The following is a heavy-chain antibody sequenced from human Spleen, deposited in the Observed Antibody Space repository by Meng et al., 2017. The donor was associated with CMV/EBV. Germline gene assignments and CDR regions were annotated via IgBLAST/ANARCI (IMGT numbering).Heavy chain of an antibody. CDR2: IWYDGSEQ. J-gene: IGHJ4*02. CDR1: GFSFSSCG. V-gene: IGHV3-33*03. D-gene: IGHD2-15*01. Sequence: CAASGFSFSSCGMHWVRQAPGKGLEWVAVIWYDGSEQYYAESVKGRFVVSRDNSKYTLYLQMNNLRVDDTAVYFCAKGPYSAGFDYWGQGTLVTVSS. CDR3: AKGPYSAGFDY.